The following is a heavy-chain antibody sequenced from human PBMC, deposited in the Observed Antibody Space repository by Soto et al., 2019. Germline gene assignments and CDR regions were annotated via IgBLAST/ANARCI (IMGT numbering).Heavy chain of an antibody. CDR2: IYYSGST. CDR3: ATTGEYYYDSRAGRGDYYYGMDV. D-gene: IGHD3-22*01. Sequence: SETLSLTCTVSGGSISSSSYYWGWIRQPPGKGLEWIGSIYYSGSTYYNPSLKSRVTISVETSKNQFSLKLSSVTAADTAVYYCATTGEYYYDSRAGRGDYYYGMDVWGQGTTVTVSS. CDR1: GGSISSSSYY. V-gene: IGHV4-39*01. J-gene: IGHJ6*02.